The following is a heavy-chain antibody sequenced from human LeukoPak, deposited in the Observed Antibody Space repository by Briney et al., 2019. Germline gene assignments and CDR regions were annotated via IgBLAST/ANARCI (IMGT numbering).Heavy chain of an antibody. J-gene: IGHJ4*02. CDR1: GCTFSSYA. CDR2: IIPIFGTA. Sequence: ASVKVSFKASGCTFSSYAISWVRQAPGQGLEWMDGIIPIFGTANYAQKFQGRVTITTDESTSTAYMELSSLRSEDTAVYYCARGSDSSGYYSQPYTYFDYCGQGTLVTVSS. V-gene: IGHV1-69*05. D-gene: IGHD3-22*01. CDR3: ARGSDSSGYYSQPYTYFDY.